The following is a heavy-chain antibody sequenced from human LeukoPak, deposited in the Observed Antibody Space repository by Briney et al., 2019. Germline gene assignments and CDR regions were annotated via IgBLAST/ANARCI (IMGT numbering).Heavy chain of an antibody. CDR1: GFTFSTYA. D-gene: IGHD2-2*03. Sequence: GGSLRLSCVASGFTFSTYAMSWVRQAPGKGLEWVSAISDNGDYTYYADSMKGRFAISRDSSKNTLYLQMGSLRAEDTAIYFCVKEGGYCVSSSCPRRMDVWGQGTTVTVSS. CDR3: VKEGGYCVSSSCPRRMDV. J-gene: IGHJ6*02. CDR2: ISDNGDYT. V-gene: IGHV3-23*01.